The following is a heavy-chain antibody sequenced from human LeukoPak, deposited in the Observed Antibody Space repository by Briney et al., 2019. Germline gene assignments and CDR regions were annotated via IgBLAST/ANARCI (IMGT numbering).Heavy chain of an antibody. J-gene: IGHJ6*03. Sequence: SETLSLTCAVYGGSFSGYYWSWIRQPPGKGLEWIGEINHSGSTNYNPSLKSRVTISVDTSKNQFSLKLSSVTAADTAVYYCARTTEGGYTYGYFYYYYMDVWGKGTTVTISS. CDR1: GGSFSGYY. V-gene: IGHV4-34*01. CDR3: ARTTEGGYTYGYFYYYYMDV. CDR2: INHSGST. D-gene: IGHD5-18*01.